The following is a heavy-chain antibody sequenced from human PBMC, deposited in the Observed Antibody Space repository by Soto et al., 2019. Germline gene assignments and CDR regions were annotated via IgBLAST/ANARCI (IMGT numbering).Heavy chain of an antibody. CDR3: AKGLRRLLRTQYYYGLDV. CDR1: GFTFSPYA. J-gene: IGHJ6*02. V-gene: IGHV3-23*01. Sequence: PGGSLRLSCAASGFTFSPYAMSRVRQAPGKGLEWVSSISGSGGSTHYADSVKGRFTVSRDNSKRALSLQMSSLREEDTATYYCAKGLRRLLRTQYYYGLDVWGRGTTVTVSS. D-gene: IGHD3-10*01. CDR2: ISGSGGST.